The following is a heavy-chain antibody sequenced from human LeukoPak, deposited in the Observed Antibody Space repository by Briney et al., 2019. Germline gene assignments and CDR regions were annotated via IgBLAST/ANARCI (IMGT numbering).Heavy chain of an antibody. Sequence: SSQTLSLTCTVSGGSISSGDYYWSWIRHPPGKGLEWSGYIYYSGSTYYNPSLKSRVTISVDTSKNQFSLKLSSVTAADTAVYYCARVGLDCSSTSCYLNWFDPWGQGTLVTVSS. CDR1: GGSISSGDYY. J-gene: IGHJ5*02. CDR3: ARVGLDCSSTSCYLNWFDP. CDR2: IYYSGST. D-gene: IGHD2-2*01. V-gene: IGHV4-30-4*08.